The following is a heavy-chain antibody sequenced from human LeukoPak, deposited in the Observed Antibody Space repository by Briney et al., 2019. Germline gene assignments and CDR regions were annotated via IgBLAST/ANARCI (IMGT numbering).Heavy chain of an antibody. Sequence: GGSLRLSCAASGFPFSTYWMRWLPQAPGKGLQWVANINQDGSEENSVDSVKGRFTISRDNAKNSLYLQMNSLRGEDTAVYYCARDLTGPYFYYGMDVWGQGTTVTVSS. CDR1: GFPFSTYW. CDR3: ARDLTGPYFYYGMDV. V-gene: IGHV3-7*01. J-gene: IGHJ6*02. CDR2: INQDGSEE.